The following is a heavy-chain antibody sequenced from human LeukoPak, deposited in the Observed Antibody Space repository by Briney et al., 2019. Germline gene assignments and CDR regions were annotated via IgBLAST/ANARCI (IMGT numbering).Heavy chain of an antibody. J-gene: IGHJ4*02. CDR3: ARQDSSGWNYYFDY. CDR1: GFTFSSYS. V-gene: IGHV3-21*01. Sequence: AGGSLRLSCAASGFTFSSYSMNWVRQAPGKGLEWVSSISSSSSSYIYYADSVKGRFTISRDNAKNSLYLQMNSLRAEDTAVYYCARQDSSGWNYYFDYWGQGTLVTVSS. D-gene: IGHD6-19*01. CDR2: ISSSSSSYI.